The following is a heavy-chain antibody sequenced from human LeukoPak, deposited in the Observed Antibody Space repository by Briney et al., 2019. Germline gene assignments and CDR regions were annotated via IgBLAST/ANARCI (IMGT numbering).Heavy chain of an antibody. J-gene: IGHJ4*02. D-gene: IGHD3-22*01. CDR3: AFGYYYVSSGYYSDY. CDR1: GGSFSGYY. CDR2: INHSGST. Sequence: SETLSLTCAVYGGSFSGYYWSWIRQPPGKGLEWIGEINHSGSTNYNPSLKSRVTISVDTSKNQFSLKLSSVTAADTAVYYCAFGYYYVSSGYYSDYWGQGTLVTVSS. V-gene: IGHV4-34*01.